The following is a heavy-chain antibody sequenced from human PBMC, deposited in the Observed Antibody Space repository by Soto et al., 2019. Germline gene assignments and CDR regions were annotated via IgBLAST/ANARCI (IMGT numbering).Heavy chain of an antibody. Sequence: QVQLVESGGGVVQPGRSLRLSCAASGFTFSSYGMHWVRQAPGKGLEWVAVIWYDGSNKYYADSVKGRFTISRDNSKNTLYVQMNSLRAEDTAVYYCARVEGLYSSSSGGGYYYGMDVWGQGPTVTVSS. CDR3: ARVEGLYSSSSGGGYYYGMDV. CDR1: GFTFSSYG. V-gene: IGHV3-33*01. CDR2: IWYDGSNK. J-gene: IGHJ6*02. D-gene: IGHD6-6*01.